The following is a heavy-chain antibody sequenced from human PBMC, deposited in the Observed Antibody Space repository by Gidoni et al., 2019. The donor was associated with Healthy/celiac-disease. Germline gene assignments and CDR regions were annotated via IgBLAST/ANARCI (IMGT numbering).Heavy chain of an antibody. J-gene: IGHJ4*02. D-gene: IGHD3-22*01. CDR1: GFSLSTSGMC. V-gene: IGHV2-70*01. CDR2: IDWDDDK. CDR3: ARTRYDSSGYYGGVGYYFDY. Sequence: QVTLRESGPALVTPTQTLTLTCTFSGFSLSTSGMCVSWIRQPPGKALEWLALIDWDDDKYYSTSLKTRLTSSKDTSKNQVVLTMTNMDPVDTATYYCARTRYDSSGYYGGVGYYFDYWGQGTLVTVSS.